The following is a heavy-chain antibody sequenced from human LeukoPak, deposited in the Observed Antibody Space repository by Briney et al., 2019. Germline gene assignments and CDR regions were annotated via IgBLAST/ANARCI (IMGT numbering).Heavy chain of an antibody. J-gene: IGHJ4*02. V-gene: IGHV3-33*01. CDR1: GFTFSSYG. CDR3: ARGHGGYSGYMLDY. D-gene: IGHD5-12*01. CDR2: IWYDGSNK. Sequence: PGRSLRLSCAASGFTFSSYGMHWVRQAPGKGLEWVAVIWYDGSNKYYADSVKGRFTISRDNSKNTLYLQMNSLRAEDTALYYCARGHGGYSGYMLDYWGQGTLVTVSS.